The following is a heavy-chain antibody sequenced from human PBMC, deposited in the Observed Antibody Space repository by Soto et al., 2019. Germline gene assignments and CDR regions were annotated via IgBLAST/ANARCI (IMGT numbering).Heavy chain of an antibody. D-gene: IGHD3-22*01. CDR1: GGSIGSGSYY. CDR3: ARAGYDRDGGGYYYFDY. Sequence: QVQLQESGPGLVKPSQTLSLTCTVSGGSIGSGSYYWSWIRQHPGKGLEWIGYINYSGSTFYIPSRKSRVTTSIDTSTNQFSLTLSSVTAADTAVYYCARAGYDRDGGGYYYFDYWGQGTLVTVSS. V-gene: IGHV4-31*03. CDR2: INYSGST. J-gene: IGHJ4*02.